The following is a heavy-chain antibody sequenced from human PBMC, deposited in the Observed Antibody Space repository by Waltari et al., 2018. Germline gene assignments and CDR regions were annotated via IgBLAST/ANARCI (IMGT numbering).Heavy chain of an antibody. CDR1: GYSFTTYY. J-gene: IGHJ5*02. D-gene: IGHD6-13*01. V-gene: IGHV1-2*02. CDR3: ARGTSSWYQTNNWFDP. Sequence: QVQLVQSGAEVKKPGASVKVSCKASGYSFTTYYIYWVRQAPGQGLEWRGWFNRSSGGTKYGQKIQGRVTMTRDTSISTAYMELSSLRSDDTAVYYCARGTSSWYQTNNWFDPWGQGTLVTVSS. CDR2: FNRSSGGT.